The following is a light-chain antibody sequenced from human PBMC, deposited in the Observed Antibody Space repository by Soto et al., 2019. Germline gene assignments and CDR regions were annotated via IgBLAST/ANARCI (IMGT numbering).Light chain of an antibody. CDR2: GAS. CDR1: QSVNSNY. Sequence: EIVLTQSPGTLSLSPGERATLSCRASQSVNSNYLAWYQQKRGQAPRLPIYGASSRATGIPDRFSGSGSGTDFTLTISRLEPDDFAVYYCQQYDVSPQTFGLGTKVDIK. CDR3: QQYDVSPQT. V-gene: IGKV3-20*01. J-gene: IGKJ1*01.